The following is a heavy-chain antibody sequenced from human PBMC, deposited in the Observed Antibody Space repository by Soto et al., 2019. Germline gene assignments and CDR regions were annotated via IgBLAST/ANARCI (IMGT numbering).Heavy chain of an antibody. D-gene: IGHD2-15*01. CDR2: IIPMFGTA. V-gene: IGHV1-69*13. CDR1: GGTFSSHV. J-gene: IGHJ1*01. CDR3: ARGSRDCSGGTCFPLPTAEYFRH. Sequence: ASVKVSCKASGGTFSSHVFTWVRQAPGQGLEWMGGIIPMFGTANHAQKFQGRVTLIADESTSTAYLELSSLRSEDTVVYYCARGSRDCSGGTCFPLPTAEYFRHWGQGTLVTVSS.